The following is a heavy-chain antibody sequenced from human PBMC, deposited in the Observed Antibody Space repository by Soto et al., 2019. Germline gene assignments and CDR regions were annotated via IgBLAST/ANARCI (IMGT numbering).Heavy chain of an antibody. V-gene: IGHV3-23*01. CDR2: ITGSGTTT. Sequence: EVLLLESGGGLVQPGGSQRLSCVASGFPFISSAISWVRQGPGTGLEWVSTITGSGTTTYYADSVKGRFTISRDNSKNTVYLQMNSLTAEDTAGYYCARGPNGVRAPTEYFQEWGQGTLVTVSS. CDR1: GFPFISSA. J-gene: IGHJ1*01. CDR3: ARGPNGVRAPTEYFQE. D-gene: IGHD2-8*01.